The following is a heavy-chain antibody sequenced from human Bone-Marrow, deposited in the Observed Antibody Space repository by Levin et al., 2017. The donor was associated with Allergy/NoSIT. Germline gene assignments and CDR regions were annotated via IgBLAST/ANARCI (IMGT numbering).Heavy chain of an antibody. CDR3: ARDSSGWGWGGPAEYFQH. D-gene: IGHD6-19*01. Sequence: GESLKISCKASGYTFTSYAMNWVRQAPGQGLEWMGWINTNTGNPTYAQGFTGRFVFSLDTSVSTAYLQISSLKAEDTAVYYCARDSSGWGWGGPAEYFQHWGQGTLVTVSS. CDR2: INTNTGNP. V-gene: IGHV7-4-1*02. J-gene: IGHJ1*01. CDR1: GYTFTSYA.